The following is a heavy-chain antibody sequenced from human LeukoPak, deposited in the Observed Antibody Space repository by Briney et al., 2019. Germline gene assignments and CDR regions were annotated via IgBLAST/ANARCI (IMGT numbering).Heavy chain of an antibody. J-gene: IGHJ5*02. CDR1: GGTFSSYA. D-gene: IGHD2-8*01. V-gene: IGHV1-69*04. CDR2: IIPILGIA. Sequence: ASVKVSCKASGGTFSSYAISWVRQAPGQGLEWMGRIIPILGIANYAQKFQGRVTITADKSTSTAYMELSSLRSEDTAVYYCARQGMLTNNWFDPWGQGTLVTVSS. CDR3: ARQGMLTNNWFDP.